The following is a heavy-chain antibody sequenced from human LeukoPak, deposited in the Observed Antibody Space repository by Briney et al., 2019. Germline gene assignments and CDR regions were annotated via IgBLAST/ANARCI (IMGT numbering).Heavy chain of an antibody. V-gene: IGHV1-8*01. CDR2: MNPNSGNT. D-gene: IGHD3-10*01. CDR3: ARGRGLIAVRIDAFDI. J-gene: IGHJ3*02. CDR1: GYTFTSYD. Sequence: EASVKVSCKASGYTFTSYDINWVRQATGQGLEWIGWMNPNSGNTGYAQKFQGRVTMTRNTSISTAYMELSSLRSEDTAVYYCARGRGLIAVRIDAFDIWGQGTMVTVSS.